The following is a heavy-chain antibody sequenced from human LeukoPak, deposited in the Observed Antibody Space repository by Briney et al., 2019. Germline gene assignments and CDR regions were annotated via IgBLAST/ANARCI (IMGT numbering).Heavy chain of an antibody. CDR3: ARSRETYYYESSGYFPNWFDP. Sequence: SETLSLTCTVSGVSISTYYWTWIRQPAGKGLEWIGRTYPSGSTNYNPSLKSRVTMSVDTSKNQFSLKLSSVIAADTAVYYCARSRETYYYESSGYFPNWFDPWGQGTLVTVSS. CDR1: GVSISTYY. D-gene: IGHD3-22*01. CDR2: TYPSGST. V-gene: IGHV4-4*07. J-gene: IGHJ5*02.